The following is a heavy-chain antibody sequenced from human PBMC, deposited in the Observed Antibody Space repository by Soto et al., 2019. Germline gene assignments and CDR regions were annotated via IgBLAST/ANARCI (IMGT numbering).Heavy chain of an antibody. CDR2: IYSGGST. Sequence: GGSLRLSCAASGFTVSSNYMSWVRQAPGKGLEWVSVIYSGGSTYYADSVKGRFTISRDNSKNTLYLQMNSLRAEDTAVYYCARGPYHCGGDCYIDAFDIWGQGTMVTVSS. V-gene: IGHV3-53*01. CDR1: GFTVSSNY. J-gene: IGHJ3*02. CDR3: ARGPYHCGGDCYIDAFDI. D-gene: IGHD2-21*01.